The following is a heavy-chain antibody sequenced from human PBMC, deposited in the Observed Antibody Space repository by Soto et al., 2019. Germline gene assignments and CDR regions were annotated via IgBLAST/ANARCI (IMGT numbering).Heavy chain of an antibody. D-gene: IGHD3-22*01. CDR3: AKGITTFEY. V-gene: IGHV3-23*01. J-gene: IGHJ4*02. CDR2: ISGSGNST. Sequence: VGSLRLSCASSVFTFSSYAMSCVRHAPGKGLEWVSAISGSGNSTYYADSVKGRFTISRDNSKNMLYLQMNSLRAEDTAVYYCAKGITTFEYWGQGTLVSVSS. CDR1: VFTFSSYA.